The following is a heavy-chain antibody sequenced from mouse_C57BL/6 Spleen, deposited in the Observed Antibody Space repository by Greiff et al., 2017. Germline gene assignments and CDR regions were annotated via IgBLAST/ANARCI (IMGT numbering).Heavy chain of an antibody. D-gene: IGHD3-1*01. J-gene: IGHJ1*03. CDR1: GYTFTSYW. V-gene: IGHV1-64*01. CDR3: ARRAARYFDV. Sequence: QVQLQQPGAELVKPGASVKLSCKASGYTFTSYWMHWVKQRPGQGLEWIGMIHPNSGSTKYNEKFKSKATLTVDKSSSTAYMQLSSLTSEDSAVYYCARRAARYFDVWGTGTTVTVSS. CDR2: IHPNSGST.